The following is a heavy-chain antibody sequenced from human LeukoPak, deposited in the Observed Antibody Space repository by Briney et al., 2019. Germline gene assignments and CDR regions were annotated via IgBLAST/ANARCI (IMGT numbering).Heavy chain of an antibody. V-gene: IGHV3-74*01. CDR3: ARVRWGGLYYFDY. Sequence: GGSLRLSCVVSGFTFSSYWIHWVRQAPGKGLVWVSVIYSGGSTYYADSVKGRFTISRDNAKNTLYLQMNSLRAEDTAVYYCARVRWGGLYYFDYWGQGTLVTVSS. CDR2: IYSGGST. CDR1: GFTFSSYW. D-gene: IGHD3-16*01. J-gene: IGHJ4*02.